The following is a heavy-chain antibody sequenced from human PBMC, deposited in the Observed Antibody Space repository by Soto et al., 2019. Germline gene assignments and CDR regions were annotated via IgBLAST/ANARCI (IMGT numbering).Heavy chain of an antibody. CDR1: GFTFGDYA. D-gene: IGHD1-26*01. V-gene: IGHV3-49*03. CDR2: IRSKAYGGTT. J-gene: IGHJ4*02. CDR3: TRDRGEGYESPVRVGAIRRKPPRGTDFDY. Sequence: GGSLRLSCTASGFTFGDYAMSWFRQAPGKGLEWVGFIRSKAYGGTTEYAASVKGRFTISRDDSKSIAYLQMNSLKTEDTAVYYCTRDRGEGYESPVRVGAIRRKPPRGTDFDYWGQGTLVTVSS.